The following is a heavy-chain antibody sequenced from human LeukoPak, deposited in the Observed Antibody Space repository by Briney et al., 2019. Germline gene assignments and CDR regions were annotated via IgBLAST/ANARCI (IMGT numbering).Heavy chain of an antibody. J-gene: IGHJ4*02. Sequence: GGSLRLSCAASGFTFSSYEMNWVRQAPGKGLEWVSYISSSGSTIYYADSVKGRFTISRDNAKNSLYLQMNSLRAEDTAVYYCAREDLGAFDYWGQGTLVTVSS. D-gene: IGHD3-10*01. CDR3: AREDLGAFDY. V-gene: IGHV3-48*03. CDR1: GFTFSSYE. CDR2: ISSSGSTI.